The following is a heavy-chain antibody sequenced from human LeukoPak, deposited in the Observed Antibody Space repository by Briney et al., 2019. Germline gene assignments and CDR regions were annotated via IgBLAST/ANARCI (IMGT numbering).Heavy chain of an antibody. J-gene: IGHJ4*02. CDR1: GFTFSSYS. CDR2: ISSSSTI. D-gene: IGHD3-16*01. CDR3: ARSAWGGFDY. V-gene: IGHV3-48*01. Sequence: QTGGSLRLSCAASGFTFSSYSMNWVRQAPGKGLEWVSYISSSSTIYYADSVKGRFTISRDNAKNSLYLQMNSLRAEDTAVYYCARSAWGGFDYWGQGTLVTVSS.